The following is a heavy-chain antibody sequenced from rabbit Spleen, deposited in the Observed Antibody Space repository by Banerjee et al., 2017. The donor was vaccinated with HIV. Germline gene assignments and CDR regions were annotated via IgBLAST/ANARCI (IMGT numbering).Heavy chain of an antibody. Sequence: QEQLVESGGGLVQPEGSLTLTCKASGFSFSSSYHMCWVRQAPGKGLEWIACIDTSSSGGTYYASWAIGQFTISKTSSTTVDLKMTSLTVADTATYFCARDDGRTTRYLDRSKLWGPGTLVTVS. D-gene: IGHD5-1*01. V-gene: IGHV1S45*01. CDR1: GFSFSSSYH. CDR2: IDTSSSGGT. CDR3: ARDDGRTTRYLDRSKL. J-gene: IGHJ4*01.